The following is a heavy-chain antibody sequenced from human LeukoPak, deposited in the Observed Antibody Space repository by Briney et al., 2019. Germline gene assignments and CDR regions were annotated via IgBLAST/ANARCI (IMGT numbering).Heavy chain of an antibody. CDR2: IFYSGST. CDR1: GGSISSSSYY. D-gene: IGHD4-17*01. J-gene: IGHJ5*02. CDR3: ARDAPYGDFWFDP. Sequence: SETLSLTCTVSGGSISSSSYYWGWLRQPPGKGLEWIASIFYSGSTYHNPSLKSRVTISVDTSKSQFSLKLSSVTAADTAVYYCARDAPYGDFWFDPWGQGTLVTVSS. V-gene: IGHV4-39*07.